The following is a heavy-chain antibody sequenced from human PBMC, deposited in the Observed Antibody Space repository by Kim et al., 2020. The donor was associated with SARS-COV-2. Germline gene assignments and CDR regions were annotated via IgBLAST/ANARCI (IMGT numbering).Heavy chain of an antibody. CDR3: ARGGEQQLVLVDY. CDR1: GYTFTSYA. D-gene: IGHD6-13*01. Sequence: ASVKVSCKASGYTFTSYAMHWVRQAPGQRLEWMGWINAGNGNTKYSQKFQGRVTITRDTSASTAYMELSSLRSEDTAVYYCARGGEQQLVLVDYWGQGTLVTVSS. CDR2: INAGNGNT. J-gene: IGHJ4*02. V-gene: IGHV1-3*01.